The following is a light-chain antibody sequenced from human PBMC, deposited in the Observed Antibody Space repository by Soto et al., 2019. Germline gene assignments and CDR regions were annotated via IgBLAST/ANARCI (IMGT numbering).Light chain of an antibody. CDR3: QQYRSSSGYT. CDR1: QNIATQF. J-gene: IGKJ2*01. CDR2: GTS. V-gene: IGKV3-20*01. Sequence: VLTQSPGTLSLSPGEIATLSCRASQNIATQFFTWYQQRPGQAPRVLIYGTSTRATGIPDRFSGSGSGTDFTLTISRLEPEDFSVYYCQQYRSSSGYTFGEGTKLEIK.